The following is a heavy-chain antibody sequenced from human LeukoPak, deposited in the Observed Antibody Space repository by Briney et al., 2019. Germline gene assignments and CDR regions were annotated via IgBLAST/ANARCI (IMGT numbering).Heavy chain of an antibody. J-gene: IGHJ4*02. CDR3: AKTGIAAAGKGNYFDY. V-gene: IGHV3-30*02. CDR1: GFTFSSYG. Sequence: GGSLRLSCAASGFTFSSYGMHWVRQAPGKGLEWVAFIRYDGSNKYYADSVKGRFTISRDNSKNTLYLQMNSLRAEDTAVYYCAKTGIAAAGKGNYFDYWGQGTLVTVSS. D-gene: IGHD6-13*01. CDR2: IRYDGSNK.